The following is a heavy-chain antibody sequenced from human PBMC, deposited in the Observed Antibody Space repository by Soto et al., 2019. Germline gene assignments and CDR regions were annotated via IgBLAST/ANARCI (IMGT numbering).Heavy chain of an antibody. CDR1: GFTVSRNY. V-gene: IGHV3-66*01. D-gene: IGHD3-16*01. CDR2: IYSGGDT. CDR3: ARNTLGGNYDYGIDV. Sequence: EVQLVESGGGLVQPGGSLRLSCAVSGFTVSRNYMSWVRQAPGKGLEWVSIIYSGGDTYYADSVKGRFTISRDNSKNTVYLQMNSLTVEDTAVSYCARNTLGGNYDYGIDVWGQGTTVTVSS. J-gene: IGHJ6*02.